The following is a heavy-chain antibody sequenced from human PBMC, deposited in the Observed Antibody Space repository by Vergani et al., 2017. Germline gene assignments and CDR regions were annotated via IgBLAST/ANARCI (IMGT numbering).Heavy chain of an antibody. CDR1: GFTFSHYS. CDR2: ISGNNDDV. D-gene: IGHD2-2*01. Sequence: EVQMVESGGGLVKPGGSLRLSCVASGFTFSHYSMNWVRQAPGKGLEWVSSISGNNDDVYYADSVKGRFTISRDNAKNSRYLDMSSLQAEETAVYYCAKGPDYCSSTSCYAYFDLWGRGTLVTVSS. V-gene: IGHV3-21*01. J-gene: IGHJ2*01. CDR3: AKGPDYCSSTSCYAYFDL.